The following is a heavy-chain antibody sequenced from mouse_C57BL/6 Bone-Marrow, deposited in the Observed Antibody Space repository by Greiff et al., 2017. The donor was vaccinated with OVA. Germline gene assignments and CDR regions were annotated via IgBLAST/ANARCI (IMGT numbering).Heavy chain of an antibody. CDR1: GYTFTDYY. V-gene: IGHV1-19*01. D-gene: IGHD2-4*01. Sequence: VQLQQSGPVLVKPGASVKMSCKASGYTFTDYYMNWVKQSHGKSLEWIGVINPYNGGTSYNQKFKGKATLTVDKSSSTAYMELNSLTSEDSAVYYCAGEYYDYDEGAMDYWGQGTSVTVSS. J-gene: IGHJ4*01. CDR3: AGEYYDYDEGAMDY. CDR2: INPYNGGT.